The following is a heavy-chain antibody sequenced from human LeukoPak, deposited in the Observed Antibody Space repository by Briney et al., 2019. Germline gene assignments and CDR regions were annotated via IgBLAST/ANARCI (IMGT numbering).Heavy chain of an antibody. CDR2: ISYDGSNK. CDR3: ARGSPGRYSSSWYAAYYYYGMDV. CDR1: GFTFSSYA. V-gene: IGHV3-30-3*01. J-gene: IGHJ6*02. D-gene: IGHD6-13*01. Sequence: GRSLRLSCAASGFTFSSYAMHWVHQAPGKGLEWVAVISYDGSNKYYADSVKGRFTISRDNSKNTLYLQMNSLRAEDTAVYYCARGSPGRYSSSWYAAYYYYGMDVWGQGTTVTVSS.